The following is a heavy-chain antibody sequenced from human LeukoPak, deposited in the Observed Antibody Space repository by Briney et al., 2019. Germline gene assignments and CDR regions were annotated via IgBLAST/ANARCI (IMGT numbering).Heavy chain of an antibody. CDR2: IYTSGGT. D-gene: IGHD3-22*01. J-gene: IGHJ4*02. Sequence: PSETLSLTCTVSGGSISSSSYYWSWIRQPAGKGLEWIGRIYTSGGTNYNPSLKSRVTISVNTSKNQFSLKLSSVTAADTAVYYCARDSYYYDSSGYYRFDYWGQGTLVTVSS. V-gene: IGHV4-61*02. CDR1: GGSISSSSYY. CDR3: ARDSYYYDSSGYYRFDY.